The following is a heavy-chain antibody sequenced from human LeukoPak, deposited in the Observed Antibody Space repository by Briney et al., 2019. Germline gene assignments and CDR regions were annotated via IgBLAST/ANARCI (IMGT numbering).Heavy chain of an antibody. Sequence: QPGRSLRLSCAASGFPFNIYGLHWVRQAPGKGLEWVALISFDGGVRYYADSVKGRFTISRDNAKNSLYLQMNSLRAEDTAVYYCAREVITIFCYDYWGQGTLVTVSS. CDR1: GFPFNIYG. CDR3: AREVITIFCYDY. D-gene: IGHD3-9*01. V-gene: IGHV3-33*08. CDR2: ISFDGGVR. J-gene: IGHJ4*02.